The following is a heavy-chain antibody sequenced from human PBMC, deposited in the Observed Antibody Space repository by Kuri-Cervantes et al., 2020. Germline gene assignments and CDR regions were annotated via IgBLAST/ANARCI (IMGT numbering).Heavy chain of an antibody. CDR3: AGRDY. CDR1: GFTFSSYA. CDR2: ISYDGSNK. J-gene: IGHJ4*02. Sequence: GGSLRLSCAASGFTFSSYAMHWVRQAPGKGLEWVAVISYDGSNKYYADSVKGRFTISRDNAKNSLYLQMNSLRAEDKAVYYCAGRDYWGQGTLVTVSS. V-gene: IGHV3-30-3*01.